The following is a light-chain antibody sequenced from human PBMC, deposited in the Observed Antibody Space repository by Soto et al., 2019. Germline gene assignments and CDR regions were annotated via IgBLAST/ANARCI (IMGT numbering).Light chain of an antibody. CDR1: QTVTSGY. CDR2: AVS. CDR3: QVYGSSSKT. J-gene: IGKJ1*01. V-gene: IGKV3-20*01. Sequence: EMVLTQSPDTLCLFPGERAALSGRASQTVTSGYLAWYQQKTGQAPRLLIYAVSTGATGIPDRFSGSGSGTDFTLTISRLEPEDFAVYFCQVYGSSSKTFGQGTKVDI.